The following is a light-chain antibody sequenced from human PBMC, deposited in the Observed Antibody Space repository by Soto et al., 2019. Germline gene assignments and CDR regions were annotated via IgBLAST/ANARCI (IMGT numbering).Light chain of an antibody. J-gene: IGKJ4*01. CDR2: GAS. Sequence: DIQMTQSPSSLSASVGDRVTITCQASQDISKYLNWYQQKPGKAPKLLIYGASNLQTGVPSRFSRSGSGTDFTVTISSLQPEDIATYYCQQYDNLLTFGGGTKVEIK. CDR1: QDISKY. V-gene: IGKV1-33*01. CDR3: QQYDNLLT.